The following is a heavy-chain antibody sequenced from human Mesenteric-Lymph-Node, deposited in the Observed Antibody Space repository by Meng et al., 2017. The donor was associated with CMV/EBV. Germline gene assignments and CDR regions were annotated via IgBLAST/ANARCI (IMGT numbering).Heavy chain of an antibody. CDR3: ARGDDFWSGYYVGMDV. V-gene: IGHV1-18*01. Sequence: ASVKVSCKASGYTFTSYGISWVRQAPGQGLEWMGWISAYNGNTNYTQKLQGRVTTTTDTSTSTAYMELRSLRSDDTAVYYCARGDDFWSGYYVGMDVWGQGTTVTVSS. CDR1: GYTFTSYG. J-gene: IGHJ6*02. D-gene: IGHD3-3*01. CDR2: ISAYNGNT.